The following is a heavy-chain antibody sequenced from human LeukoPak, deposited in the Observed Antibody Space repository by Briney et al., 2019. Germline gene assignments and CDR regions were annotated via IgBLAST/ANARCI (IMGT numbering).Heavy chain of an antibody. J-gene: IGHJ4*02. CDR2: ISNSGGST. CDR1: GFTFITYA. Sequence: GGSLRLSCAASGFTFITYAMSWVRQAPGKGLEWVSSISNSGGSTYYADSVRGRFTIPRDNSKNTLYLQMNSLRAEDTAVYYCAKDWGYWGRGTLVTVSS. CDR3: AKDWGY. V-gene: IGHV3-23*01. D-gene: IGHD3-16*01.